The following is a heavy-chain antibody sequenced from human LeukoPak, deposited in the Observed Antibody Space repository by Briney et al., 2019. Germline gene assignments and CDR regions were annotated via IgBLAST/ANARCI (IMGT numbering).Heavy chain of an antibody. D-gene: IGHD3-16*01. CDR2: IYYSGST. J-gene: IGHJ3*02. CDR1: GGSISSSSYY. CDR3: ARDPTSAFSHAFDI. V-gene: IGHV4-39*07. Sequence: SQTLSLTCTLSGGSISSSSYYSAWIRQPPGKGLEWIGSIYYSGSTYYNPSLKSRVTISVDTSKNQFSLKLSSVTAADTAVYYCARDPTSAFSHAFDIWGQGTMVTVSS.